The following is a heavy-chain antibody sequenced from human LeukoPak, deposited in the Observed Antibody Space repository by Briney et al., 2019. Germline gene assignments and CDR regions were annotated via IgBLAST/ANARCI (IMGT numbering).Heavy chain of an antibody. D-gene: IGHD3-3*01. CDR1: GFTFSDYY. J-gene: IGHJ4*02. V-gene: IGHV3-11*01. Sequence: GGSLRLSCAASGFTFSDYYMSWIRQAPGKGLEWVSYISSSGSTIYYADSVKGQFTISRDNAKNSLYLQMNSLRAEDTAVYYCASDFWSGYLDYWGQGTLVTVSS. CDR2: ISSSGSTI. CDR3: ASDFWSGYLDY.